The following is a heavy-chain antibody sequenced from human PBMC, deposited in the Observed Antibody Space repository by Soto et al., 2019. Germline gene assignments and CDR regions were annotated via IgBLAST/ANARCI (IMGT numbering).Heavy chain of an antibody. CDR3: ARYFLGSGYQHLFDC. V-gene: IGHV3-48*02. D-gene: IGHD3-22*01. CDR1: GFALSTYN. J-gene: IGHJ4*02. CDR2: INSNSGTI. Sequence: EVQLVESGGGLVQPGGSLRLSCAASGFALSTYNMNWVRQAPGKGLEWVSYINSNSGTIYYADSVRGRFTISRDNAKNSLYLQMSSPRDEDTAVYYCARYFLGSGYQHLFDCWGQGTLVTVSS.